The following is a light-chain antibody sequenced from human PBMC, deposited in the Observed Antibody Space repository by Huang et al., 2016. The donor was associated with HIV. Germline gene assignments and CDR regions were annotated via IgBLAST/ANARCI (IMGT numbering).Light chain of an antibody. CDR3: QQYHNWPYT. V-gene: IGKV3-15*01. CDR1: QSVATN. CDR2: GAS. J-gene: IGKJ2*01. Sequence: IMTQSSATLSLSPGEGASLSCRANQSVATNLAWYLHRPGQSPRILIFGASTRASGLAGRLSGSGSGTQFTLTVSGLQSEDFAVYYCQQYHNWPYTFGQGTKLEI.